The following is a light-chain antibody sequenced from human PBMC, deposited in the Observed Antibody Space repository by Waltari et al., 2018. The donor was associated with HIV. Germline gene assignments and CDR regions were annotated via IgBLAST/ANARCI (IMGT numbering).Light chain of an antibody. V-gene: IGLV3-1*01. J-gene: IGLJ2*01. Sequence: SYDLLQPPSVSMSPGQTARITCSGAKLANNYVCWYQQKPGQTPVLLIYQDTKRPSGIPERFSGSNSGNTATLTISGTQAMDEADYYCQAWDSSAAVVFGGGTKLTVL. CDR3: QAWDSSAAVV. CDR2: QDT. CDR1: KLANNY.